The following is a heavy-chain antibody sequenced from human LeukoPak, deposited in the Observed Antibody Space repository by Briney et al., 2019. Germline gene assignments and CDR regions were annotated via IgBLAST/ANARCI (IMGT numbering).Heavy chain of an antibody. Sequence: PSETLSLTCAVSGYSISSGYYWGWIRQPPGKGLEWIGSIYHSGNTYSNPSLKSRVTISVDTSKNQFSLKLYSVTAADTAVYYCARPPGDFWSGYYGVGGIWGQGTLVTVSS. CDR3: ARPPGDFWSGYYGVGGI. CDR2: IYHSGNT. CDR1: GYSISSGYY. V-gene: IGHV4-38-2*01. D-gene: IGHD3-3*01. J-gene: IGHJ4*02.